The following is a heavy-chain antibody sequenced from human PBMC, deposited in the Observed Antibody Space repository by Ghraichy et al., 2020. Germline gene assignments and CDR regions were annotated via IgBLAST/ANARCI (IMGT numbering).Heavy chain of an antibody. CDR3: ARVTGSGNGMDV. CDR1: GGSISSYY. Sequence: SETLSLTCTVSGGSISSYYWSWIRQPPGKGLEWIGYIYYSGSNNYNASLKSRVTISVDTSKNQFSLKLSSVTAADTAVYYCARVTGSGNGMDVWGQVTRSPSP. J-gene: IGHJ6*02. D-gene: IGHD3-10*01. V-gene: IGHV4-59*01. CDR2: IYYSGSN.